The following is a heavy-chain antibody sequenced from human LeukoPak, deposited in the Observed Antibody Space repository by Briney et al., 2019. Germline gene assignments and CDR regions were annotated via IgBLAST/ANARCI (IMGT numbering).Heavy chain of an antibody. CDR3: AREILGGFNPGAY. CDR1: LDSTTSNF. Sequence: SETLSLTCTVSLDSTTSNFWSWVRQPPGKGLEWIWEIHRRGSPNYNPSLQSRVAISIHRSRNQIALELSSVTAADTAVYYCAREILGGFNPGAYWGQGTLVTVSS. D-gene: IGHD1-14*01. V-gene: IGHV4-59*12. J-gene: IGHJ4*02. CDR2: IHRRGSP.